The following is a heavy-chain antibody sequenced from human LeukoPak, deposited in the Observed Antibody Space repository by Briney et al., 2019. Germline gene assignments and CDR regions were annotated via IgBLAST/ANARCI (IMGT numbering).Heavy chain of an antibody. D-gene: IGHD3-9*01. Sequence: SETLSLTCTVSGGSISSYYWSWIRQPPAKGLEWIGYIYYGGSTNYNPSLKSRVTISVDTSKNQFSLKLSSVTAADTAVYYCARSKDILTGYCFDYWGQGTLVTVSS. V-gene: IGHV4-59*01. J-gene: IGHJ4*02. CDR1: GGSISSYY. CDR2: IYYGGST. CDR3: ARSKDILTGYCFDY.